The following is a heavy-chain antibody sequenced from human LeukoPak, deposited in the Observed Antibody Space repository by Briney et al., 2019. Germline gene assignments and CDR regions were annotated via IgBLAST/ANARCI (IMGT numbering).Heavy chain of an antibody. D-gene: IGHD3-10*01. CDR2: IYHSGST. V-gene: IGHV4-38-2*02. Sequence: SETLSLTCTVSGYSISSGYYWGWIRQPPGKGLEWIGSIYHSGSTYYNPSLKSRVTISVDTSKNQFSLKLSFVTAADTAVYYCARAKIDYYGSGSPSIQIDYWGQGTLVTVSS. J-gene: IGHJ4*02. CDR1: GYSISSGYY. CDR3: ARAKIDYYGSGSPSIQIDY.